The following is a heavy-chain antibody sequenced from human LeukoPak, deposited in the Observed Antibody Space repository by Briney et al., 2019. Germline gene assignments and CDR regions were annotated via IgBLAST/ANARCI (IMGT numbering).Heavy chain of an antibody. D-gene: IGHD3-10*02. J-gene: IGHJ5*02. V-gene: IGHV1-2*02. CDR3: ARVVFGKNWFDP. CDR2: LNPNTGGT. Sequence: ASVKVSCKASGYTFTGYYMNWVRQAPGQGLEWLGWLNPNTGGTNYAQKFQGRVTMTRDTSISTAYMELSRLRSDDTAVYYCARVVFGKNWFDPWGQGTLVTVSS. CDR1: GYTFTGYY.